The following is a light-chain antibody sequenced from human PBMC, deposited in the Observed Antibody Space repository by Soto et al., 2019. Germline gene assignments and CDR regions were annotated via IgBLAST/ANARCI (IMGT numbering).Light chain of an antibody. CDR3: HQTYYTPWT. V-gene: IGKV3-15*01. Sequence: IMMTQSPATLSVSPGERATLSCGASQSVGGNLAWYQQKPGQAPRLLIYGASTRATGLPARFSGSGSGTDFTLTVSSLHPEDFATYYCHQTYYTPWTFGQGTKVDIK. J-gene: IGKJ1*01. CDR1: QSVGGN. CDR2: GAS.